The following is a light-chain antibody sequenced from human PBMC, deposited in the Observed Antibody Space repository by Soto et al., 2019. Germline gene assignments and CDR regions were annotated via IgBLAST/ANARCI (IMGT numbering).Light chain of an antibody. Sequence: ESMLTQSPGTLSLSPGERATLSCRASQSVSTRYLALYQQKPGQAPRLLIYGSSIRATGIPDRFSGSGSGTDFTLTISRPEPEDCAVYYCHQFGSSPPACTFGQGTKLEI. CDR2: GSS. CDR1: QSVSTRY. CDR3: HQFGSSPPACT. V-gene: IGKV3-20*01. J-gene: IGKJ2*02.